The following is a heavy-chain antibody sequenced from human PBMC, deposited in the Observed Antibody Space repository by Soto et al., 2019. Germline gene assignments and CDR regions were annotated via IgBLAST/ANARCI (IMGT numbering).Heavy chain of an antibody. V-gene: IGHV4-59*08. CDR1: GDSISSFY. J-gene: IGHJ5*02. Sequence: ASETLSLTCTVSGDSISSFYWSWIRQPPGKGLEWIGYTRSTNYNPSLKSRVTISVDTSLNQVSLRLTSVTAADTAVYYCARRGGGFDNWFDPWGQGTLVTVSS. CDR2: TRST. CDR3: ARRGGGFDNWFDP.